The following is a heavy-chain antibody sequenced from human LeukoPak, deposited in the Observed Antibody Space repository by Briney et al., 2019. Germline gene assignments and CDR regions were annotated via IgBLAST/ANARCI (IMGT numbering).Heavy chain of an antibody. CDR3: AKDGVVAATLYYYYYMDV. V-gene: IGHV3-21*01. CDR1: GFTFSTYS. CDR2: ISSSSTYI. D-gene: IGHD2-15*01. J-gene: IGHJ6*03. Sequence: GGSLRLSCAASGFTFSTYSMNWVRQAPGKGLEWVSSISSSSTYIYYADSVKGRFTISRDNAKNSLYLQMTSLTVEDTAVYYCAKDGVVAATLYYYYYMDVWGKGTTVTVSS.